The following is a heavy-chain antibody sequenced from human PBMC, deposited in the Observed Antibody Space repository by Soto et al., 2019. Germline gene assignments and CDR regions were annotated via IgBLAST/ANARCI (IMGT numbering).Heavy chain of an antibody. CDR2: IYYSGST. J-gene: IGHJ6*02. D-gene: IGHD4-4*01. CDR3: ARDKMVSSNPLDYNYYGVDV. V-gene: IGHV4-59*01. CDR1: GGSIGSYY. Sequence: QVQLQESGPGLVKPSETLSLTCTVSGGSIGSYYWSWIRQPPGKGLEWIGYIYYSGSTNYNPSLTSRVTTSVETSKNQFSPTLSSVTAADTAVYYCARDKMVSSNPLDYNYYGVDVWGQVTTVTVSS.